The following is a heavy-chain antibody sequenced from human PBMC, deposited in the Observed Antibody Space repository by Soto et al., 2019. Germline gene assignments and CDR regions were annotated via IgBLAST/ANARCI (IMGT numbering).Heavy chain of an antibody. D-gene: IGHD5-12*01. CDR3: ARDRRGYSGYDGDYDYYGMDV. CDR1: GGSISSGGYY. CDR2: IYYSGST. Sequence: SETLSLTCTVSGGSISSGGYYWSWIRQHPGKGLEWIGYIYYSGSTYYNPSLKSRVTISVDTSKNQFSLKLSSVTAADTALYYCARDRRGYSGYDGDYDYYGMDVWSQGTTVTVSS. V-gene: IGHV4-31*03. J-gene: IGHJ6*02.